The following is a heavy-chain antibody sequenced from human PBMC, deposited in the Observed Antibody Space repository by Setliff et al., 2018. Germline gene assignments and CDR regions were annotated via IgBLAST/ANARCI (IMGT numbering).Heavy chain of an antibody. J-gene: IGHJ4*02. V-gene: IGHV3-23*01. CDR1: GFTFRSYA. CDR2: ISGSGGST. D-gene: IGHD3-22*01. CDR3: AKAAYYYDSSGSYFDY. Sequence: PGGSLRLSCAASGFTFRSYAMGWVRQAPGKGLEWVSAISGSGGSTYYADSVKGRFTISRDNSKNTLYLQMNGLRAEDTAVYYCAKAAYYYDSSGSYFDYWGQGTLVTVSS.